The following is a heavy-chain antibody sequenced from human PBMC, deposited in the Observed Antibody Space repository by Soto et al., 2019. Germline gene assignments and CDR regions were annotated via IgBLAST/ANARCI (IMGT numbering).Heavy chain of an antibody. J-gene: IGHJ4*02. CDR1: GDTFSFYS. Sequence: QVQLVQSGAEVRKPGSSVKVSCKASGDTFSFYSINWVRQAPGLGLEWVGRINPILSMSNYAQRFQGRVTMTADKSKSTAYMELSGLRSEDTAIYYCASSYGSGYRAFDYWGQGALVTVSS. CDR2: INPILSMS. D-gene: IGHD3-10*01. CDR3: ASSYGSGYRAFDY. V-gene: IGHV1-69*02.